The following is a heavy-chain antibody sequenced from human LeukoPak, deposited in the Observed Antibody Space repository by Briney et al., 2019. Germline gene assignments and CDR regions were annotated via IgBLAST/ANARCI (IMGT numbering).Heavy chain of an antibody. CDR1: GVSISSVGYS. Sequence: PSETLSLTCAVSGVSISSVGYSWSWIRQPPGKGLEWIGYIYYSGSTFYNPSLKSRVTISVDKSKNQFSLKLSSVTAADTAVYYCAREGCSGGSCPFDYWGQGTLVTVSS. J-gene: IGHJ4*02. CDR3: AREGCSGGSCPFDY. V-gene: IGHV4-30-2*01. CDR2: IYYSGST. D-gene: IGHD2-15*01.